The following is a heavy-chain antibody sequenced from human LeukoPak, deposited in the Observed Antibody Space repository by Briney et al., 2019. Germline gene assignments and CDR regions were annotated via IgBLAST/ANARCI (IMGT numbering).Heavy chain of an antibody. CDR1: GGSISGHY. CDR3: ARFGVDYDMDV. CDR2: IHYSGKA. V-gene: IGHV4-59*11. J-gene: IGHJ6*02. Sequence: SETLSLTCTVSGGSISGHYWTWVRQPPGEGLEWIGQIHYSGKADYNPSLRSRITISVDTSKNQMSLKVTSVTAADTAVYYCARFGVDYDMDVWGQGTTVTVS. D-gene: IGHD3-16*01.